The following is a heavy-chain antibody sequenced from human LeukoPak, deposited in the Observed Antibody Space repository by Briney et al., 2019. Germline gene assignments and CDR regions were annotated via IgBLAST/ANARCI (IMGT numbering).Heavy chain of an antibody. Sequence: HRASVKVSCKASGYTFTGSYMHWVRQAPGQGLEWMGRIDPNGGGTNYAQKFQGRVTMTRDTSISTAYMELSRLRSDDTAVYYYARELWFDYWGQGTLVTVSS. V-gene: IGHV1-2*06. J-gene: IGHJ4*02. CDR1: GYTFTGSY. CDR3: ARELWFDY. D-gene: IGHD3-10*01. CDR2: IDPNGGGT.